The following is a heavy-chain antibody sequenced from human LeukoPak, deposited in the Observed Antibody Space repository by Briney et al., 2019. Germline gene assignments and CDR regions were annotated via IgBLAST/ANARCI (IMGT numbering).Heavy chain of an antibody. CDR1: GFIVSSKY. Sequence: GGSLRLSCAASGFIVSSKYMSWVRQAPGKGLEWVSVIYSGGSTYYAASVEGRFTISRDDSKNTVYLQMNNLKVDDTAVYYCARAGPIDYWGQGTLVTVSS. CDR2: IYSGGST. V-gene: IGHV3-53*01. J-gene: IGHJ4*02. CDR3: ARAGPIDY.